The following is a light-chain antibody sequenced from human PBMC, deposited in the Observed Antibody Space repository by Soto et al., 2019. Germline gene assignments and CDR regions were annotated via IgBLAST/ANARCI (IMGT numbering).Light chain of an antibody. CDR1: KNDIGVYDF. CDR2: EVG. V-gene: IGLV2-8*01. CDR3: KSYAGSNTYV. J-gene: IGLJ1*01. Sequence: QSVLTQPPSASGSPGQSVTISCTGTKNDIGVYDFVSWYQHHPGKAPRLIIYEVGHQPSGVPDRFSGSKSGNTASLTVSGLEDADEADYFCKSYAGSNTYVFGSGTKLTVL.